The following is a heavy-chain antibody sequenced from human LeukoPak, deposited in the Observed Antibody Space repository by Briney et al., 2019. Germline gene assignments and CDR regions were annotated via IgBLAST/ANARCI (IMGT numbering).Heavy chain of an antibody. CDR2: IYYSGST. D-gene: IGHD6-19*01. CDR1: GGSTSSYY. CDR3: ARLRDIAVAGTNFDY. V-gene: IGHV4-59*08. J-gene: IGHJ4*02. Sequence: SETLSLTCTVSGGSTSSYYWSWIRQPPGKGLEWIGYIYYSGSTNYNPSLKSRVTISVDTSKNQFSLKLSSVTAADTAVYYCARLRDIAVAGTNFDYWGQGTLVTVSS.